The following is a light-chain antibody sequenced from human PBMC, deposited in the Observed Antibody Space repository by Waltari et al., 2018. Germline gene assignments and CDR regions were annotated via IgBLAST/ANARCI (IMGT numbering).Light chain of an antibody. V-gene: IGLV2-11*01. J-gene: IGLJ3*02. CDR1: SSDVGGYNY. Sequence: QSALTQPRSVSGSPGQSVTISCTGTSSDVGGYNYVSWYQKHPGKAPKLMIYDVSKRPSGVPDRFAGSRSGSTASLTISGLQAEDEADYYCCSYAGSYTWVFGGGTKLTVL. CDR3: CSYAGSYTWV. CDR2: DVS.